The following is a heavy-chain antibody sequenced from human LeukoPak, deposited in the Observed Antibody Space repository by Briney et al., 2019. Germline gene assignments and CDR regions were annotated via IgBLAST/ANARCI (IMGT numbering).Heavy chain of an antibody. D-gene: IGHD2-21*01. Sequence: GGSLRLSCAASGFTFSSYSMNWVRQAPGKGLEWVSSISSSSSYIYYAASVKGRFTISRDNAKSSLYLQMNSLRAEDTGVYYCARSDSQDYGDYWGQGTLVTASS. J-gene: IGHJ4*02. CDR3: ARSDSQDYGDY. CDR2: ISSSSSYI. CDR1: GFTFSSYS. V-gene: IGHV3-21*01.